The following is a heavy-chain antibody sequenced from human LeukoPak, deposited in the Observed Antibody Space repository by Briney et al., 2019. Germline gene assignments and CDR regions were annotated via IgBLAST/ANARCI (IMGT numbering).Heavy chain of an antibody. V-gene: IGHV4-34*01. J-gene: IGHJ4*02. CDR1: GGSFSGYY. Sequence: SETLSLTCAVYGGSFSGYYWSWIRQPPGKGLEWIGEINHSGSTNYNPSLKSRVTISVDTSKNQFSLKLSSVTAADTAVYYCARPYYYDSRSMGYFDYWGQGTLVTVSS. CDR3: ARPYYYDSRSMGYFDY. CDR2: INHSGST. D-gene: IGHD3-22*01.